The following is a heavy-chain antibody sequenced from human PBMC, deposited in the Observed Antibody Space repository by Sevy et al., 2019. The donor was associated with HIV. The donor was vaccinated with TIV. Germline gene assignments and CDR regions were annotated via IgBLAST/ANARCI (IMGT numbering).Heavy chain of an antibody. V-gene: IGHV4-61*01. D-gene: IGHD1-26*01. CDR2: IYYSGST. J-gene: IGHJ4*02. CDR3: ARESSSGVLDY. CDR1: GGSVSSGSYY. Sequence: SETLSLTCTVSGGSVSSGSYYWSWIRQPPGKGLEWIGYIYYSGSTNYNPSLKSRVTISVDTSKNQFSLKLSSVTAADTAVYYCARESSSGVLDYWGQGTLVTVSS.